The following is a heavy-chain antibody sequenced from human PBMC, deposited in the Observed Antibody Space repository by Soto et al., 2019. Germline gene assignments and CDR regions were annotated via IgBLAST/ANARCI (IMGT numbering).Heavy chain of an antibody. Sequence: SETPSLTCTVSGCSISSSSYYWGWIRQPPGKGLEWIGSIYYSGSTYYNPSLKSRVTISVDTSKNQFSLKLSSVTAADTAVYYCARRYLVRGVIITDAFDIWGQGTMVTVSS. CDR3: ARRYLVRGVIITDAFDI. CDR2: IYYSGST. D-gene: IGHD3-10*01. CDR1: GCSISSSSYY. J-gene: IGHJ3*02. V-gene: IGHV4-39*01.